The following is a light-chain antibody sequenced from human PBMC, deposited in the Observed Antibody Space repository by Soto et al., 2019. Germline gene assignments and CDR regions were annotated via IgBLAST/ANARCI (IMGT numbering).Light chain of an antibody. CDR2: EVS. CDR1: SSDVGGYNY. V-gene: IGLV2-14*01. CDR3: SSYGGSNNFYV. Sequence: QSALTQPASVSGSPGQSITISCTGTSSDVGGYNYVSWYQQHPGKAPKLIIYEVSNRPSGVSNRFFGSKSGNTASLTISGVQAEDEADYYCSSYGGSNNFYVFGPGTQLPVL. J-gene: IGLJ1*01.